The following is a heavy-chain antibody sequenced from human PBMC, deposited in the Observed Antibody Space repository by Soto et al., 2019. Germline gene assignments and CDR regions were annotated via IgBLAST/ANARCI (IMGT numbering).Heavy chain of an antibody. Sequence: QVQLQESGPGLVKPSETLSLTCTVSGGSISSYYWSWIRQPPGKGLEWIGYIYYSGSTNYNPSLKSRVTISVDTSKNQFSLKLSSVTAADTAVYYCARSYYYDSSGYYFQHWGHGTLVTVSS. D-gene: IGHD3-22*01. CDR3: ARSYYYDSSGYYFQH. CDR1: GGSISSYY. V-gene: IGHV4-59*01. CDR2: IYYSGST. J-gene: IGHJ1*01.